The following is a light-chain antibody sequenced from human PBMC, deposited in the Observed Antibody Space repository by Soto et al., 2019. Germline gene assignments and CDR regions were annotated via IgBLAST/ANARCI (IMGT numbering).Light chain of an antibody. CDR2: EVS. Sequence: QSALIQPPSASGSPGQSVTISCTGTSSDVGGYDYVSWYQHHPGKVPKLMIYEVSKRPSGVPDRFSGSKSGNTASLTVSGLQTEDEADYYCSSYAGSNNFEVVGGGTKLTVL. CDR1: SSDVGGYDY. V-gene: IGLV2-8*01. CDR3: SSYAGSNNFEV. J-gene: IGLJ2*01.